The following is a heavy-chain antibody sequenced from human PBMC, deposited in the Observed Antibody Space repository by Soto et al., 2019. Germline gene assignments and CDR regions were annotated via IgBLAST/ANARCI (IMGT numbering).Heavy chain of an antibody. J-gene: IGHJ5*02. CDR2: IRSSGDTT. CDR1: GFTFSTYS. Sequence: EVQLLESGGDLVQPGGSLRLSCAASGFTFSTYSMSWVRQAPGKGLEWVSSIRSSGDTTYYADSVKGRFTISRDNSKNTLYLQMNSLRAEDTAVYYCANLRFASSGRPPNWFDPWGQGTLVTVSS. V-gene: IGHV3-23*01. D-gene: IGHD6-13*01. CDR3: ANLRFASSGRPPNWFDP.